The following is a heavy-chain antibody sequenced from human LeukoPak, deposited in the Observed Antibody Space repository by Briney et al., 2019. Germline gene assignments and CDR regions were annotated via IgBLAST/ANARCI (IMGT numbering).Heavy chain of an antibody. Sequence: GGSLRLSCTASGFTFGDYAMSWFRQAPGKGLEWVGLLRSKAYGGTMEYAASVKGRFTISRDDSKSIAYLQMNSLKTEDTGIYYCARSSGWYGDYWGQGTLVTVSP. CDR2: LRSKAYGGTM. CDR1: GFTFGDYA. J-gene: IGHJ4*02. CDR3: ARSSGWYGDY. D-gene: IGHD6-19*01. V-gene: IGHV3-49*03.